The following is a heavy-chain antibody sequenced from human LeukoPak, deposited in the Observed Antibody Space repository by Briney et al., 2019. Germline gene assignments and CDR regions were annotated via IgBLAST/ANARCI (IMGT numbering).Heavy chain of an antibody. CDR1: DGSISSYY. Sequence: SETLSLTCTLSDGSISSYYWSWIRQPPGKGLEWIGYIYNSGSTNYNPSLRSRVTISVDTSKNQFSLKLSSVTAADTAVYYCARDAYGSGTVDYWGQGTLVTVSS. V-gene: IGHV4-4*08. D-gene: IGHD3-10*01. CDR2: IYNSGST. J-gene: IGHJ4*02. CDR3: ARDAYGSGTVDY.